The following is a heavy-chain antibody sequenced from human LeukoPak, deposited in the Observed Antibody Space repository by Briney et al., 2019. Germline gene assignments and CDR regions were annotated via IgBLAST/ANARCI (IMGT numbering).Heavy chain of an antibody. V-gene: IGHV4-59*01. J-gene: IGHJ6*02. Sequence: PSETLSLTCTVSGGSISSYYWSWIRQPPGKGLEWIGYIYYSGSTNYNPSLKSRVTISVDTSKNQFSLKLSSVTAADTAVYYCARARRVRGVINYYYGMDVWGQGTTVTVSS. CDR2: IYYSGST. CDR1: GGSISSYY. CDR3: ARARRVRGVINYYYGMDV. D-gene: IGHD3-10*01.